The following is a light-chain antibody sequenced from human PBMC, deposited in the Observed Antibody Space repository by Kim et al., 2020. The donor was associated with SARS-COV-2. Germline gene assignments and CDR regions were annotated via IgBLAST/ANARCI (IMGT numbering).Light chain of an antibody. Sequence: SVKLTCTLSSGHSRYAIAWHQQQPGKGPRYLMKLNSDGSHSKGDGIPDRFSGSSSGAERYLTISSLQSEDEADYYCQTWDTGIRVFGGGTQLTVL. V-gene: IGLV4-69*01. J-gene: IGLJ2*01. CDR3: QTWDTGIRV. CDR1: SGHSRYA. CDR2: LNSDGSH.